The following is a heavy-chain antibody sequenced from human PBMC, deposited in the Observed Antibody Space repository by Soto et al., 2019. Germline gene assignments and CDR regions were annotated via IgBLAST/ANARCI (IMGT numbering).Heavy chain of an antibody. Sequence: SETLSLTCTASGGSISSTSYYWGWIRQPPGMGLEWIGSINYSGKTYYNPSLKSRVTLSVDTSKTQFSLHLYSVTAADTAVYYCARTTESDYWGQGTLVTVSS. CDR3: ARTTESDY. CDR1: GGSISSTSYY. CDR2: INYSGKT. V-gene: IGHV4-39*01. J-gene: IGHJ4*02. D-gene: IGHD4-4*01.